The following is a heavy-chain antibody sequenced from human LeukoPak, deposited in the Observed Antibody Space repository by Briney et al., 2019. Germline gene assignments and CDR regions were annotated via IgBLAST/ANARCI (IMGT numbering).Heavy chain of an antibody. V-gene: IGHV3-21*01. CDR2: ISTSSGHI. CDR3: APDTIFGAY. D-gene: IGHD3-3*01. CDR1: GFTFNTYN. Sequence: GGSLRLSCAASGFTFNTYNMNWVRQAPGKGLEWVSSISTSSGHIYYADSVKGRFTISRDNAKNSLYLQMNSPRAEDTAVYYCAPDTIFGAYWGQGTLVTVSS. J-gene: IGHJ4*02.